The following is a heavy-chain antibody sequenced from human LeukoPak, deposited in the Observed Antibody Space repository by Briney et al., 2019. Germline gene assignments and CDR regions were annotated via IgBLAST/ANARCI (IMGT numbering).Heavy chain of an antibody. CDR3: ARPQKGYCSSTSCPRRVWFDP. CDR2: IYTSGST. J-gene: IGHJ5*02. V-gene: IGHV4-61*02. CDR1: GGSISSGSYY. D-gene: IGHD2-2*01. Sequence: SETLSLTCTVSGGSISSGSYYWSWIRQPAGKGLEWIGRIYTSGSTNYNPSLKSRVTISVDTSKNQFSLKLSPVTAADTAVYYCARPQKGYCSSTSCPRRVWFDPWGQGTLVTVSS.